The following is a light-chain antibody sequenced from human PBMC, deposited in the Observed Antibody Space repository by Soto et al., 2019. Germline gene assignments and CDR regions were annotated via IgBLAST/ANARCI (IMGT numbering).Light chain of an antibody. CDR3: QQYGSSPRT. J-gene: IGKJ1*01. CDR1: RSVSSSY. V-gene: IGKV3-20*01. Sequence: EIVLTQSPGTLSLSPGERATLSCRASRSVSSSYLAWYQQKPGQAPRLLIYGASSRATGIPDRFSGSGSGTDFTLTISRLETEDFAVYYCQQYGSSPRTFGQGTKVEIK. CDR2: GAS.